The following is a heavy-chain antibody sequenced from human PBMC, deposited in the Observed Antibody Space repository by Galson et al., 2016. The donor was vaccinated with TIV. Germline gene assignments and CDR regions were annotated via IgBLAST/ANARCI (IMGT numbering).Heavy chain of an antibody. V-gene: IGHV5-10-1*01. CDR3: ARGVSSGSAWLDP. J-gene: IGHJ5*02. D-gene: IGHD3-10*01. Sequence: QSGAEVKKPGESLRISCKGSGYSFTRYWINWVRQMPGKGLEWIGRIDPSDSYTNYSPSFQGHVTISVDKSVDTAYLQWSSLKASDTAIYYCARGVSSGSAWLDPWGQETLVSVSS. CDR1: GYSFTRYW. CDR2: IDPSDSYT.